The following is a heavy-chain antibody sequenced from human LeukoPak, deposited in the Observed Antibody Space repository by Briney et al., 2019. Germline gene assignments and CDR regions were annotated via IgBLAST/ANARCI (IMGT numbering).Heavy chain of an antibody. D-gene: IGHD5-18*01. CDR2: ISFSGTYI. CDR3: ARRASTERGHSYGLDY. V-gene: IGHV3-21*01. Sequence: GGSLRLSCAASGFSFSSYSINWVRQAPGKGLEWVASISFSGTYIYYADSLKGRITISRDNARRSLFLQMNSLRAEDSAVYYCARRASTERGHSYGLDYWGQGTLVTVSS. CDR1: GFSFSSYS. J-gene: IGHJ4*02.